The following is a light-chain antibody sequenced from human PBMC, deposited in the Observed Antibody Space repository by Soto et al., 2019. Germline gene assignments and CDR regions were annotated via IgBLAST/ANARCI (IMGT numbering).Light chain of an antibody. Sequence: QSALTQPPSASGSPGQSVTISCTGTSSDVGGYNYVSWYQQHPGKAPKLMIYEVSERPSGVPDRFSGSKSSNTASLAISGLQSEDEADYYCSAWDNSLNGYVFGPGTKVTVL. J-gene: IGLJ1*01. CDR1: SSDVGGYNY. CDR2: EVS. V-gene: IGLV2-8*01. CDR3: SAWDNSLNGYV.